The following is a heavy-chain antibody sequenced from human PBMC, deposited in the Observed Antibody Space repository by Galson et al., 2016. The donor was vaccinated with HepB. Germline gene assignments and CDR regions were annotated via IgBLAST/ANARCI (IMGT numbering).Heavy chain of an antibody. Sequence: SLRLSCAASGFTFSSYSMNWVRQAPGKGLEWVSYISSSSTIYYADSVKGRFTISRDNAKNSLYLQMKSLRAEDTAVYYCAREGAIFGVVTNWFDPWGQGTLVTVSS. CDR3: AREGAIFGVVTNWFDP. V-gene: IGHV3-48*01. J-gene: IGHJ5*02. D-gene: IGHD3-3*01. CDR2: ISSSSTI. CDR1: GFTFSSYS.